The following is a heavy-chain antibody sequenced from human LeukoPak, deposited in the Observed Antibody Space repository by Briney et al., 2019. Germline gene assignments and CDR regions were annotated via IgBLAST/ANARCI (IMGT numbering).Heavy chain of an antibody. CDR2: ISGSGGST. Sequence: PSETLSLTCTVSGGSISTSSYYWGWIRQPPGKGLEWVSGISGSGGSTYCADSVKGRFTISRDNSKNTLYLQMNSLRAEDTAVYYCAKGCDTRCYRFTHWGQGTLVTVSS. CDR3: AKGCDTRCYRFTH. CDR1: GGSISTSSYY. V-gene: IGHV3-23*01. J-gene: IGHJ4*02. D-gene: IGHD2-2*02.